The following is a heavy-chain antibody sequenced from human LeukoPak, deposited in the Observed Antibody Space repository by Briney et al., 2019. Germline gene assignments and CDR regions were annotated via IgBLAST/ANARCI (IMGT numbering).Heavy chain of an antibody. V-gene: IGHV1-2*02. CDR2: INPNSGGT. J-gene: IGHJ4*02. CDR1: GYTFTGYY. Sequence: ASVKVFCKASGYTFTGYYMHWVRQAPGQGLEWMGWINPNSGGTNYAQKFQGRVTMTRDTSISTAYMELSRLRSDDTAVYYCARGGFLEWLSYYFDYWGQGTLVTVSS. D-gene: IGHD3-3*01. CDR3: ARGGFLEWLSYYFDY.